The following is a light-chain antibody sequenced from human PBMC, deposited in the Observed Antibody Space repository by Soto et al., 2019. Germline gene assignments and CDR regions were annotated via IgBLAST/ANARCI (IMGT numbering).Light chain of an antibody. V-gene: IGKV1-39*01. CDR1: QSISSY. J-gene: IGKJ1*01. Sequence: DTQLTQSPSSLSASVGDRVTITCRASQSISSYLIWYQQKPGKAPKLLIYAASSLQSGVPSRFSGSGSGTDFTLTISSLQPEDFATYYCQQSYSTPWTFGQGTK. CDR3: QQSYSTPWT. CDR2: AAS.